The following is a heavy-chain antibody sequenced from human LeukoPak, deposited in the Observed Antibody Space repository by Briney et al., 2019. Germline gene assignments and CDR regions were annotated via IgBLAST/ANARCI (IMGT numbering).Heavy chain of an antibody. CDR3: AKLRITMIVVVMLDAFDI. J-gene: IGHJ3*02. CDR2: ISGSGGST. CDR1: GFTFSSYA. V-gene: IGHV3-23*01. Sequence: PGGSLRLSCAASGFTFSSYAMSWVRQAPGKGLEWVSAISGSGGSTYYADSVKGRFTISRDNSKNTLYLQMNSLRAEDTAVYYCAKLRITMIVVVMLDAFDIWGQGTMVTVSS. D-gene: IGHD3-22*01.